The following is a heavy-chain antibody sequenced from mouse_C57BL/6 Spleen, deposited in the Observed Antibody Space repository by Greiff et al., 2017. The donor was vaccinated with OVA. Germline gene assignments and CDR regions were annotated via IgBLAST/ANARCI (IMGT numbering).Heavy chain of an antibody. CDR2: FHPYNDDT. Sequence: QVQLQQSGAELVKPGASVKMSCKASGYTFTTYPIEWMKQNHGKSLEWIGNFHPYNDDTKYNEKFKGKATLTVEKSSSTVYLELSRLTSDDSAVYYGARSIYYYGSSYVNYFDYWGQGTTLTVSS. CDR3: ARSIYYYGSSYVNYFDY. CDR1: GYTFTTYP. J-gene: IGHJ2*01. D-gene: IGHD1-1*01. V-gene: IGHV1-47*01.